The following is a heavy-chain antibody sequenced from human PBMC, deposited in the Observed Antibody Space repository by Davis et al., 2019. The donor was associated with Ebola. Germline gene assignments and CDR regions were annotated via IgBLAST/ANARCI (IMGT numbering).Heavy chain of an antibody. V-gene: IGHV1-2*04. CDR1: GYTFTGYY. Sequence: AASVKVSCKASGYTFTGYYMHWVRQAPGQGLEWMGWINPNSGGTNYAQKFQGWVTMTRDTSISTAYMKLSRLRSDDTAVYYCGRGGGIGYYGMDVWAKGPRSPSP. CDR3: GRGGGIGYYGMDV. CDR2: INPNSGGT. D-gene: IGHD2-15*01. J-gene: IGHJ6*02.